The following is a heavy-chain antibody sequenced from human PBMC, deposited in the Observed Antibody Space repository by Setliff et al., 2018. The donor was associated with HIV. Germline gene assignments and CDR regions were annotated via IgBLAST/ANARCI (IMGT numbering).Heavy chain of an antibody. J-gene: IGHJ6*03. CDR1: GGSFSGYS. CDR3: ARGTYYYYYYMDV. CDR2: VHHGGGS. V-gene: IGHV4-34*01. Sequence: SETLSLTCAVYGGSFSGYSWSWIRQTPEKTLEWIGDVHHGGGSNYNPSLKSRVTTSVDTSKSQFSLKLSSVTAADTAVYFCARGTYYYYYYMDVWGKGTTVTVSS.